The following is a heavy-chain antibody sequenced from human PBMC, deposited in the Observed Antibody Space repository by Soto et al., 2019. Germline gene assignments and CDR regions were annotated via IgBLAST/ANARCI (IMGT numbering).Heavy chain of an antibody. CDR1: GFTFSNYA. CDR2: FSGSGGST. CDR3: ARDWTGDTCPCLDV. D-gene: IGHD3-3*01. Sequence: EVQLLESGGGVVQPGGSLRLSCAAAGFTFSNYALTWVRQSPGKGLEWVSTFSGSGGSTYYADSVRGRFTISRDNSKNTLFLQMNGLRVEDTAIYYCARDWTGDTCPCLDVWGQGTTVSVSS. V-gene: IGHV3-23*01. J-gene: IGHJ6*02.